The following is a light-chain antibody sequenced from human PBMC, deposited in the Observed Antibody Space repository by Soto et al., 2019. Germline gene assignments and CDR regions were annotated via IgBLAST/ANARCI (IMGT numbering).Light chain of an antibody. CDR3: ATWDDSLSGVV. V-gene: IGLV1-47*01. CDR1: SSNIGVNY. CDR2: MNN. Sequence: QSVLTQPPSASGTPGQRVTISCSGSSSNIGVNYVYWYQQLPGTAPKLLIYMNNERPSGVPDRFSGSKSGTSASLAISGLRSEDEADYHCATWDDSLSGVVFGGGTKVTVL. J-gene: IGLJ2*01.